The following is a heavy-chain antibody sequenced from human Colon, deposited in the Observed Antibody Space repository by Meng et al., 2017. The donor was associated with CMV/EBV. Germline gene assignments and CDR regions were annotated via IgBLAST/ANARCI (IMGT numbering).Heavy chain of an antibody. CDR2: IYPADSDT. CDR1: GYIFITYW. J-gene: IGHJ4*02. CDR3: ATSLLVLPASVRPNHFDS. D-gene: IGHD6-6*01. Sequence: GESLKISCKGSGYIFITYWIGWVRQMPGKGLEWMGIIYPADSDTRYSPSFQGQVTFSVDKSIDTAYLEWSSLKASDTAMYYCATSLLVLPASVRPNHFDSWGQGTLVTVSS. V-gene: IGHV5-51*01.